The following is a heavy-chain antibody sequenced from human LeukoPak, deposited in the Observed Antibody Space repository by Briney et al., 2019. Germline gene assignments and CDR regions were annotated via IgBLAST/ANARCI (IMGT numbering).Heavy chain of an antibody. Sequence: GGSLRLPCAASGFTFSSYSMNWVRQAPGKGLEWVSSISSSSSYIYYADSVKGRFTISRDNAKNSLYLQMNSLRAEDTAVYYCARDPKIFGVVKVFDYWGQGTLVTVSS. J-gene: IGHJ4*02. CDR2: ISSSSSYI. CDR1: GFTFSSYS. V-gene: IGHV3-21*01. D-gene: IGHD3-3*01. CDR3: ARDPKIFGVVKVFDY.